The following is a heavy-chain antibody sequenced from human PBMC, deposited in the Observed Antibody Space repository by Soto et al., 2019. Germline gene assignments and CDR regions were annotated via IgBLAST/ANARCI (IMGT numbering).Heavy chain of an antibody. Sequence: GPSVKVSCKTSGYTFTNYYIHWVRQAPGQGLEWMGIINPSGGSTSYAQKFQARVTVTRDTPTRTVYMEVRSLRSEDTAIYFCARGGENYSDGGGFNWFDPWGQGTQVTVSS. CDR3: ARGGENYSDGGGFNWFDP. CDR2: INPSGGST. J-gene: IGHJ5*02. CDR1: GYTFTNYY. V-gene: IGHV1-46*01. D-gene: IGHD3-22*01.